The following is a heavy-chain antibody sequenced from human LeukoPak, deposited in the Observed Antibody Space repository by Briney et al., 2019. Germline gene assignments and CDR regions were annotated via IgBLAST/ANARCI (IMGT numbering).Heavy chain of an antibody. J-gene: IGHJ5*02. V-gene: IGHV3-48*03. Sequence: GGSLRLSCAASGFTFSSYEMNWVRQAPGKGLEWASYISSSGSTIYYADSVKGRFTISRDNAKNSLYLQMNSLRAEDTAVYYCARSPDGWFDPWGQGTLVTVSS. CDR1: GFTFSSYE. D-gene: IGHD5-24*01. CDR3: ARSPDGWFDP. CDR2: ISSSGSTI.